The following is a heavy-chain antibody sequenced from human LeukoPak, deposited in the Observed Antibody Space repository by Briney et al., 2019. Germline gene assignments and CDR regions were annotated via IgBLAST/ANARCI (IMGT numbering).Heavy chain of an antibody. Sequence: GGSLRLSCTASGFTFCDYAMSWFRQAPGKGLEWVGFIRSKAYGGTTEYAASVKGGFTISRDDSKSIAYLQMNSLKTEDTAVYYCTRCGGDCSYDPVDYWGQGTLVTVSS. J-gene: IGHJ4*02. V-gene: IGHV3-49*03. CDR1: GFTFCDYA. CDR3: TRCGGDCSYDPVDY. D-gene: IGHD2-21*02. CDR2: IRSKAYGGTT.